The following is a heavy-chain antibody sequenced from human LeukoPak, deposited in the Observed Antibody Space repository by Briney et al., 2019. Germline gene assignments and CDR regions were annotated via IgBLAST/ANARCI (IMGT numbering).Heavy chain of an antibody. Sequence: SETLSLTCTVSGGSISSYYWSWIRQPAGKGLEWIGRIYTSGSTYYNPSLKSRVTISVDTSKNQFSLKLSSVTAADTAVYYCAVKGDGYNVDYWGQGTLVTVSS. CDR1: GGSISSYY. V-gene: IGHV4-4*07. CDR2: IYTSGST. D-gene: IGHD5-24*01. CDR3: AVKGDGYNVDY. J-gene: IGHJ4*02.